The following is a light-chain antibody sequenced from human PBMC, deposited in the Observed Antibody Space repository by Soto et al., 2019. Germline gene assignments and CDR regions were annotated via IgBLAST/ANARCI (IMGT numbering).Light chain of an antibody. CDR2: DVS. CDR3: SSYTSSSTPG. V-gene: IGLV2-14*01. Sequence: QSALTQPASVSGSPGQSITISCTGTSSDVGGYNYVSWYQQHPGKAPKLMIYDVSNRPSGVSNRFSGSKSGNTASRTISGLQAEDEADYYCSSYTSSSTPGFGGGTQLTVL. CDR1: SSDVGGYNY. J-gene: IGLJ2*01.